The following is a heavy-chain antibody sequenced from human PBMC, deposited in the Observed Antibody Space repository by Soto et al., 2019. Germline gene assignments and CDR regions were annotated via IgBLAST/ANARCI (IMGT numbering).Heavy chain of an antibody. CDR3: AKGRDLYYFDC. J-gene: IGHJ4*02. V-gene: IGHV3-23*01. D-gene: IGHD3-3*01. Sequence: PGGSLRLSCVVSGFIFSSYGMHWVRQAPGKGLEWVSAISGSGGSTYYADSVKGRFTISRDNSKNTLYLQMNSLRAEDSAVYYCAKGRDLYYFDCWGQGTLVTVSS. CDR1: GFIFSSYG. CDR2: ISGSGGST.